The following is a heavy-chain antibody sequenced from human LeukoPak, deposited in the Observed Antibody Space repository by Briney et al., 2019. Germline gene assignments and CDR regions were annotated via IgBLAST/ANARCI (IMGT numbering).Heavy chain of an antibody. V-gene: IGHV3-64D*09. CDR3: VKGAESYCDSRSDY. D-gene: IGHD3-22*01. J-gene: IGHJ4*02. Sequence: GGSLRLSCSASGFTFSSYAMHWVRQAPGKGLEYVSAISNNGGTTYYVDSVKGRFTISRDNSKNTLYLQMSSLRAEDTAVFYCVKGAESYCDSRSDYWGQGTLVTVSS. CDR2: ISNNGGTT. CDR1: GFTFSSYA.